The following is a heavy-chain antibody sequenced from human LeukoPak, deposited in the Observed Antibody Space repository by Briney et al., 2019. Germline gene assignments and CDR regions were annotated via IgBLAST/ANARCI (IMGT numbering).Heavy chain of an antibody. CDR1: GFTFSSYS. J-gene: IGHJ5*02. V-gene: IGHV3-21*01. CDR3: ASAPTKSDYPWFDP. CDR2: ISSSSSCI. D-gene: IGHD4-17*01. Sequence: GGSLRLSCAASGFTFSSYSMNWVRQAPGKGLEWVSSISSSSSCIYYADSVKGRFTISRDNAKNSLYLQMNSLRAEDTAVYYCASAPTKSDYPWFDPWGQGTLVTVSS.